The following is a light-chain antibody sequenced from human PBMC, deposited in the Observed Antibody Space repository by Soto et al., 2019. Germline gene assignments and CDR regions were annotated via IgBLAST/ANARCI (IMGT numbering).Light chain of an antibody. V-gene: IGLV2-8*01. CDR2: EXX. CDR1: KNDIGVYDF. Sequence: QSALTQSPSASGSPGQSVTISCTGTKNDIGVYDFVSWYQHHPGKAPRMXXXEXXXRPSGDPDRLSGYKSGNTASLTVSGLQAADEADYFCKSYAGSNTYVFGSGTKVTVL. J-gene: IGLJ1*01. CDR3: KSYAGSNTYV.